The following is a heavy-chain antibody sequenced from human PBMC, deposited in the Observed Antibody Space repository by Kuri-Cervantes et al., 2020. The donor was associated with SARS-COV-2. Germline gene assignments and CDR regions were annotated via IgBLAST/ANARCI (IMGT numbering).Heavy chain of an antibody. CDR3: ARAGYSAGGFPDWYFDL. V-gene: IGHV3-53*01. CDR1: GFTVSTNY. CDR2: INSGSTT. Sequence: GGSLRLSCAASGFTVSTNYRSWVRQAPGKGLEWVSIINSGSTTYYADSVKGRFTISRDNSKNTVNLQMNSMRGEDTALYYCARAGYSAGGFPDWYFDLWGRGTLVTVSS. J-gene: IGHJ2*01. D-gene: IGHD5-12*01.